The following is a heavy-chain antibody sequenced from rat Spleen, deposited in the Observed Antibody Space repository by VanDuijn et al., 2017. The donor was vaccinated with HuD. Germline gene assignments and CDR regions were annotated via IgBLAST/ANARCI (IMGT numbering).Heavy chain of an antibody. CDR1: GFTFSNYV. CDR2: ISSGGGST. D-gene: IGHD1-7*01. J-gene: IGHJ2*01. CDR3: AKALWVYCFDY. V-gene: IGHV5S13*01. Sequence: EVQLVESGGGLVQPGRSLKLSCAVSGFTFSNYVMAWVRQAPTNGLEWVASISSGGGSTYYRDSVKGRFTISRDNAKDTLYLQMDSLRSEDTATYYCAKALWVYCFDYWGQGVMVTVSS.